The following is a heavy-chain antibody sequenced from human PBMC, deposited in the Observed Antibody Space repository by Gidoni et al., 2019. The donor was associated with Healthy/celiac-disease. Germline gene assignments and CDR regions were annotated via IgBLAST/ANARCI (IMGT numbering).Heavy chain of an antibody. Sequence: QVQLQQWGAGLLKPSETLSLPRAVYGGSFSAYYWSWIRQPPGKGLGWIGEIKHSGSTNYNPSLKSRVTISVDTSKNQFSLKLSSVTAADTAVYYCARGYCSRWLCRNYAPPPGGMDVWGQGTTVTVSS. CDR1: GGSFSAYY. CDR3: ARGYCSRWLCRNYAPPPGGMDV. V-gene: IGHV4-34*01. D-gene: IGHD2-2*01. CDR2: IKHSGST. J-gene: IGHJ6*02.